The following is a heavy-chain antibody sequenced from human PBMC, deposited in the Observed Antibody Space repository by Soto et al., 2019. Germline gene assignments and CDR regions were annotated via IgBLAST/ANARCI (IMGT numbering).Heavy chain of an antibody. CDR1: GGSISSGGYY. CDR2: IYSSGST. CDR3: ARWPQLEPRFDY. J-gene: IGHJ4*02. V-gene: IGHV4-31*03. Sequence: QVQLQESGPGLVKPSQTLSLTCTVSGGSISSGGYYWSWIRQHPGKGLEWIGYIYSSGSTYYNPSPKSRVTIAVDTSKNQFSLKLSSVTAADTAVYYCARWPQLEPRFDYWGQGTLVTVSS. D-gene: IGHD1-1*01.